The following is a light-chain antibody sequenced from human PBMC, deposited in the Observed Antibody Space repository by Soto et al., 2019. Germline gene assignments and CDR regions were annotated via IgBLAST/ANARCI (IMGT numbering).Light chain of an antibody. CDR2: KAS. Sequence: DIQMTQSPSTLSASVGDRVTITCRASQSISSWLAWYQQKPGKAPKLLIYKASSLESGVPSRFSGSGSGTEFTLPISSLQPDDFATYYCQQYNSYSSGTFGQGTKVDIK. CDR3: QQYNSYSSGT. V-gene: IGKV1-5*03. CDR1: QSISSW. J-gene: IGKJ1*01.